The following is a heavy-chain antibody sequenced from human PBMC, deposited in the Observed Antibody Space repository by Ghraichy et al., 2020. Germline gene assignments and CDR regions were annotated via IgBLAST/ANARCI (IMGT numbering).Heavy chain of an antibody. D-gene: IGHD4-17*01. J-gene: IGHJ6*02. Sequence: ASVKVSCKASGYTFTSYGISWVRQAPGQGLEWMGWISAYNGNTNYAQKLQGRVTMTTDTSTSTAYMELRSLRSDDTAVYYCARDRGHTVTTSHYYYGMDVWGQGTTVTVSS. CDR1: GYTFTSYG. CDR3: ARDRGHTVTTSHYYYGMDV. CDR2: ISAYNGNT. V-gene: IGHV1-18*01.